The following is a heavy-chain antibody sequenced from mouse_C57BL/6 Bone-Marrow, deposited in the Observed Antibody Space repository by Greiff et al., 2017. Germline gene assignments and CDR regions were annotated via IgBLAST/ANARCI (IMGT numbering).Heavy chain of an antibody. Sequence: VMLVESGPGLVQPSQSLSITCTVSGFSLTSYGVHWVRQSPGKGLEWLGVIWRGGSTDYNAAFMSRLSITKDNSKSQVFFKMNSLQADDTAIYYCAKVYYGYYAMDYWGQGTSVTVSS. D-gene: IGHD1-1*01. CDR2: IWRGGST. V-gene: IGHV2-5*01. CDR1: GFSLTSYG. J-gene: IGHJ4*01. CDR3: AKVYYGYYAMDY.